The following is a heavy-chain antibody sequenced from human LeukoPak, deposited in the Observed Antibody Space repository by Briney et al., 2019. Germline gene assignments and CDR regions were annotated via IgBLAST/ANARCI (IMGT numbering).Heavy chain of an antibody. V-gene: IGHV1-18*01. Sequence: EASVKVSCKASGYTFTSYGVSWVRQAPGQGLEWMGWISAYNGNTNYAQKLQGRVTMTTDTSTSTAYMELRSLRSDDTAVYYCARDRPLGVYDYWGQGTLVTVSS. CDR1: GYTFTSYG. D-gene: IGHD5/OR15-5a*01. CDR3: ARDRPLGVYDY. CDR2: ISAYNGNT. J-gene: IGHJ4*02.